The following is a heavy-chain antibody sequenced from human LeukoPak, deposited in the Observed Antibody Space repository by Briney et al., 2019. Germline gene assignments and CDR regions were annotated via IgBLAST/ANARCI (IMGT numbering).Heavy chain of an antibody. V-gene: IGHV4-59*01. D-gene: IGHD4-17*01. Sequence: SETLSLTCTVSGGSISSYYWSWIRQPPGKGLEWIGYIYYSGSTNYNPSLKSRVTISVDTSKNQFSLKLSSVTAADTAVYYCAREEYGDYVGYWGQGTLVTVSS. CDR3: AREEYGDYVGY. CDR1: GGSISSYY. J-gene: IGHJ4*02. CDR2: IYYSGST.